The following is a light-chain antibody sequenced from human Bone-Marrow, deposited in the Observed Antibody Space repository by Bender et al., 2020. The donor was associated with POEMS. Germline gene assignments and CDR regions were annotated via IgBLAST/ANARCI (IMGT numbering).Light chain of an antibody. CDR3: QSYDNSLSGSSWV. J-gene: IGLJ3*02. CDR1: TSNIGTGYH. CDR2: ADN. Sequence: QSVLTQPPSVSGAPGRTVTISCTGSTSNIGTGYHVHWYQQIPGSAPKLLIYADNNRPSGVPDRFSGSKSGTSASLAITGLQAEDEADYYCQSYDNSLSGSSWVFGGGTRLTVL. V-gene: IGLV1-40*01.